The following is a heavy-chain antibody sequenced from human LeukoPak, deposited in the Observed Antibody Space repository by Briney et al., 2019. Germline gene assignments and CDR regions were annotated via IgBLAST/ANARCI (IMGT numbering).Heavy chain of an antibody. CDR1: GFTFSSYA. Sequence: PGRSLRLSCAASGFTFSSYAMHWVRQAPGKGLEWVAVISYDGSNKYYADSVKGRFTISRDNSKNTLYLQMNSLRAEDTAVYYCASHSDPPYWGQGTLVTVSS. D-gene: IGHD3-10*01. J-gene: IGHJ4*02. V-gene: IGHV3-30-3*01. CDR2: ISYDGSNK. CDR3: ASHSDPPY.